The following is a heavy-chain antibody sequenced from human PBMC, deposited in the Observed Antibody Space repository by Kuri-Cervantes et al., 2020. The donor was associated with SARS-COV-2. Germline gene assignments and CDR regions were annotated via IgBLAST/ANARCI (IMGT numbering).Heavy chain of an antibody. J-gene: IGHJ4*02. D-gene: IGHD1-20*01. CDR1: GFTFSSYG. CDR2: ISYDGGNK. CDR3: ARDPLSQITGDINYFDQ. V-gene: IGHV3-30*03. Sequence: GESLKISCAASGFTFSSYGMHWVRQAPGKGLEWVAFISYDGGNKYYADSVKGRFTISRDNSKNTLYLQMDSLGAEDTAVYFCARDPLSQITGDINYFDQWGQGTLVTVSS.